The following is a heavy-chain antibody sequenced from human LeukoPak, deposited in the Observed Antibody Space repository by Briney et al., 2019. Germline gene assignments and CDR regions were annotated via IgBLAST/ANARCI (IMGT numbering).Heavy chain of an antibody. CDR3: AGGRNGYYYMDY. J-gene: IGHJ4*02. Sequence: SETLSLTCTVSGASISSYYWSWIRQPAGKGLEWIGRIYSSGSTNYNPSLKSRLTMSEDTSKNQFSLKLSSVTAADTAVYYCAGGRNGYYYMDYWGQGTLVTVSS. CDR2: IYSSGST. CDR1: GASISSYY. D-gene: IGHD3-22*01. V-gene: IGHV4-4*07.